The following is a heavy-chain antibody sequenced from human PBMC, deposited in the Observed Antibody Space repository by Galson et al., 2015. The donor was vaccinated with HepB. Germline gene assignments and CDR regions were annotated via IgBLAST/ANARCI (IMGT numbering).Heavy chain of an antibody. Sequence: SVKVSCKASGYTFTGYYIYWVRQAPGQGLEWMGWIYPNSGTTNSAQKFQGRVTMTRDTSISTAYMDLSRLRSDDTAVYYCARFEDYGGHSGDYWGQGTLITVSS. CDR1: GYTFTGYY. J-gene: IGHJ4*02. CDR3: ARFEDYGGHSGDY. CDR2: IYPNSGTT. D-gene: IGHD4-23*01. V-gene: IGHV1-2*02.